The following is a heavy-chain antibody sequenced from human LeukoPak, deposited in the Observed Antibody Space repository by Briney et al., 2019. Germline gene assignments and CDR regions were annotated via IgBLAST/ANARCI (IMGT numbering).Heavy chain of an antibody. CDR3: AKEGRSLQTY. V-gene: IGHV3-23*01. Sequence: PGGSLRLSCAASGFVFRSYAMSWVRQAPGKGLEWVSAISGSGGSTYYADSVKGRFTISRDNAKNSLYLQMNSLRVEDTAVYYCAKEGRSLQTYWGQGTLVTVSS. D-gene: IGHD5-24*01. CDR1: GFVFRSYA. CDR2: ISGSGGST. J-gene: IGHJ4*02.